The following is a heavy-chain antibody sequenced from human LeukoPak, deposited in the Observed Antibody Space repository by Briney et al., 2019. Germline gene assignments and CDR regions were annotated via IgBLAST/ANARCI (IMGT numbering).Heavy chain of an antibody. Sequence: GRSLRLSCAASGFTFSSYGMHWVRQAPGKGLEWVSSITYSSSDMYYADSVRGRFTISRDNTKNSLYLHMNSLRAEDTAVYYCATMGGLDVWGQGTMVTVSS. V-gene: IGHV3-21*01. D-gene: IGHD2-15*01. CDR3: ATMGGLDV. J-gene: IGHJ3*01. CDR1: GFTFSSYG. CDR2: ITYSSSDM.